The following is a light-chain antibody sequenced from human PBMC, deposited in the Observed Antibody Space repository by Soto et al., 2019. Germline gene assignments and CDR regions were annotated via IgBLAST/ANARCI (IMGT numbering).Light chain of an antibody. CDR1: QSVSSY. CDR2: GAS. J-gene: IGKJ1*01. CDR3: HQYDSWT. V-gene: IGKV3-20*01. Sequence: IVWTQSPATLSLSPGDRATLSCRASQSVSSYLAWYQQKPGQAPRLLIYGASKRATGIPDRFSGSGSGTDFTLTISRLEPEDFAVYYCHQYDSWTFGQGTKVDI.